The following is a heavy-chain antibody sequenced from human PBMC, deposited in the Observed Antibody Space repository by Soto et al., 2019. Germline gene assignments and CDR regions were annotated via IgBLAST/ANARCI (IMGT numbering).Heavy chain of an antibody. CDR2: IYYSGST. Sequence: QLQLQESGPGLVKPSETLSLTCTVSGGSISSSSYYWGWIRQPPGKGLEWIGSIYYSGSTYYNPSFKSRVTISVDTSKNQFSLKLSSVTAADTAVYYCARRTTEDAFDIWGQGTMVTVSS. J-gene: IGHJ3*02. V-gene: IGHV4-39*01. CDR1: GGSISSSSYY. D-gene: IGHD1-1*01. CDR3: ARRTTEDAFDI.